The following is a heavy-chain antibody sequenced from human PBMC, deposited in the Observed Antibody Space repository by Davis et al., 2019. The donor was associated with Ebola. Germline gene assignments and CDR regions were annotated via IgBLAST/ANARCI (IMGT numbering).Heavy chain of an antibody. CDR2: ISDSSGII. CDR3: AGSMGAYYYDSGCQDCYFDL. CDR1: GFTFRTYH. J-gene: IGHJ2*01. Sequence: PGGSLRLSCVASGFTFRTYHMNWVRQAPGKGLEWVSYISDSSGIIYYADSAKGRFTISRDNAKNSLYLQMTSLRDEDTAVYYCAGSMGAYYYDSGCQDCYFDLWGRGTLVTVSS. D-gene: IGHD3-22*01. V-gene: IGHV3-48*02.